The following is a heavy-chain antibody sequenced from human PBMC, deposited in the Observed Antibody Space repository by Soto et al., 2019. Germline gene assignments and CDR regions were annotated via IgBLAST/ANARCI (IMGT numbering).Heavy chain of an antibody. CDR2: ISSASTYI. Sequence: GSLRLSCAASGFPFSRSGTSWVRQAPGKGLEWVSSISSASTYIYYADSVKGRFTISRDNAKNSLYLQMNSLRAEDTAVYYCARGNLAAAGTPAFDFWGHGTVVTV. J-gene: IGHJ3*01. CDR3: ARGNLAAAGTPAFDF. D-gene: IGHD6-13*01. CDR1: GFPFSRSG. V-gene: IGHV3-21*01.